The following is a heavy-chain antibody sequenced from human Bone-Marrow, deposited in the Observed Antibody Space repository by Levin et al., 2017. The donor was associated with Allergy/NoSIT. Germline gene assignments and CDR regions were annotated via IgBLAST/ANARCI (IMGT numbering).Heavy chain of an antibody. CDR1: GFTFNNYA. J-gene: IGHJ4*02. CDR2: ISYDGVKK. CDR3: AREWDLYYDNSGYFDY. D-gene: IGHD3-22*01. Sequence: GGSLRLSCEASGFTFNNYALHWVRQAPGKGLEWVAVISYDGVKKYYADSVKGRFTISRDTSKNTLYLQINSLRAEDTAVYYCAREWDLYYDNSGYFDYWGQGTLVTVSS. V-gene: IGHV3-30*04.